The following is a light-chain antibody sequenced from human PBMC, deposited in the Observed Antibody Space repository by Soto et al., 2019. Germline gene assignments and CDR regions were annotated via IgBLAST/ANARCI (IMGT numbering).Light chain of an antibody. Sequence: QSVLTQPPSVSGAPGQRVTISCTGSSSNIGAGYGVHWYRQLPGAAPTLLIHGDTNRPSGVPDRFSGSRSGTSASLAITGLQAEDEADYYCCSYAGSYTWVFGGGTKLTVL. CDR1: SSNIGAGYG. V-gene: IGLV1-40*01. CDR3: CSYAGSYTWV. CDR2: GDT. J-gene: IGLJ3*02.